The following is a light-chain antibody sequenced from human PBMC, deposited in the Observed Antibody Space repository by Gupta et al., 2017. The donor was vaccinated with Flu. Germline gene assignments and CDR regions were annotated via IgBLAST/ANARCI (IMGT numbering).Light chain of an antibody. V-gene: IGKV1-39*01. J-gene: IGKJ1*01. Sequence: GDRVTITCRASQSISSYLNWYQQKPGKAPKLLIYAASSLQSGVPSRFSGSGAGTDFTLTISSLQPEDFATYYCQQSYSTPRTFGQGTKVEIK. CDR2: AAS. CDR3: QQSYSTPRT. CDR1: QSISSY.